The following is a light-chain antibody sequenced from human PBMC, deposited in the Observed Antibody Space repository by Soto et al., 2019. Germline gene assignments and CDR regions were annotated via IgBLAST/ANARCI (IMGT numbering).Light chain of an antibody. CDR3: SSYTSSITLLYV. CDR2: DVS. J-gene: IGLJ1*01. CDR1: SSDVGGYNY. Sequence: QSALTQPASVSGSPGQSITISCTGTSSDVGGYNYVSWYQHHPGKAPKVMIYDVSNRPSGVSNRFSGSKSGNTASLTISGLQAEDDADYYCSSYTSSITLLYVFGTGTKVTVL. V-gene: IGLV2-14*03.